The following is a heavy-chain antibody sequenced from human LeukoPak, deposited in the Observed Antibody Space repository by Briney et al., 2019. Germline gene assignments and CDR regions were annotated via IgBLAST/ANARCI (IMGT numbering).Heavy chain of an antibody. J-gene: IGHJ4*02. Sequence: ESGPTLVKPTQTLTLTCTFSGFSLSTSGVGVVWIRQPPGKGLEWLALINSNDDKRYRPSLKSRLTITKDTSKNQVILTMTNMDPVDTATYYCARRGESTVARGYFDFWGQGTLVTVSS. D-gene: IGHD2-21*01. CDR2: INSNDDK. V-gene: IGHV2-5*01. CDR1: GFSLSTSGVG. CDR3: ARRGESTVARGYFDF.